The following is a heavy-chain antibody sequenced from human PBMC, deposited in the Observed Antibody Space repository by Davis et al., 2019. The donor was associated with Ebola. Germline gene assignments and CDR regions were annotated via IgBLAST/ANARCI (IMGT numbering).Heavy chain of an antibody. D-gene: IGHD5-12*01. CDR3: TTPGGQDSGYDVFDT. Sequence: ASVKVSCKASGYTFTSYAMHWVRQAPGQGLEWMGMINPNDGRTIYAQKFQGRVTVTRDTSTTTVYMDLSSLRSEDTALYYCTTPGGQDSGYDVFDTWGQGRMVTVSS. CDR1: GYTFTSYA. CDR2: INPNDGRT. V-gene: IGHV1-46*03. J-gene: IGHJ3*02.